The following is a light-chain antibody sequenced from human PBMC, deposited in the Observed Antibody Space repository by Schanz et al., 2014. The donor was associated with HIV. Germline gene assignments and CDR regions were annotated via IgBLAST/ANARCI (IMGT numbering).Light chain of an antibody. CDR3: QQYGSSMYT. J-gene: IGKJ2*01. CDR2: GAS. Sequence: EIVLTQSPGTLSLSPGERATLSCRASQSIGNYLAWYQQKPGQAPRLLIYGASSRATGIPDRFSGSGSGTDFTLTISRLEPEDFAVYYCQQYGSSMYTFGQGTKLEIK. V-gene: IGKV3-20*01. CDR1: QSIGNY.